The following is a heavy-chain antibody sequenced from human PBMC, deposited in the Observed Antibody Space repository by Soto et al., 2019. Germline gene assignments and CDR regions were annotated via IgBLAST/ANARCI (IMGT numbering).Heavy chain of an antibody. Sequence: GASVKVSCKDSGGTFSSYAMSWVQQDPGQGLEWMGGIIPIFGTANYARKFQGRVTITADESTRTAYMELSGLRSEDTAVYYCAFSLSIDRVVIIGVAYFDFWGQGTLGTGSS. J-gene: IGHJ4*02. D-gene: IGHD3-22*01. CDR3: AFSLSIDRVVIIGVAYFDF. V-gene: IGHV1-69*13. CDR2: IIPIFGTA. CDR1: GGTFSSYA.